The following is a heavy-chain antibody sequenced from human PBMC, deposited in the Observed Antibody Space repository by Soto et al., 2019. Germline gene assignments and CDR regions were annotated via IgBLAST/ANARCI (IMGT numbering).Heavy chain of an antibody. CDR1: GFTFSSYG. J-gene: IGHJ4*02. Sequence: QVQLVESGGGVVQPGRSLRLSCAASGFTFSSYGMHWVRQAPGKGLEWVAVISYDGSNKYYADSVKGRFTISRDNSKNTLYLQMNSLRAEDTAVYYGAKEDSSSWDGIDYWGQGTLVTVSS. CDR3: AKEDSSSWDGIDY. CDR2: ISYDGSNK. V-gene: IGHV3-30*18. D-gene: IGHD6-13*01.